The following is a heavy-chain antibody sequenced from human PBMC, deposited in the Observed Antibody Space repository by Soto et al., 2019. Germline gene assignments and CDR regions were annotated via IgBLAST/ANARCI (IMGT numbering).Heavy chain of an antibody. D-gene: IGHD2-15*01. CDR3: AKLVIGYCSGNTCDDY. Sequence: VQLLESGGGSIQPGGSLRLSCAASGFTFSYGIHWLRQAPGKGLEWVAYISYDSSNKLYGDSVKGRFTISRDNSKNTQFLQMNSLRAEDTAVYYCAKLVIGYCSGNTCDDYWGQGTLVAVSS. CDR2: ISYDSSNK. CDR1: GFTFSYG. J-gene: IGHJ4*02. V-gene: IGHV3-30*18.